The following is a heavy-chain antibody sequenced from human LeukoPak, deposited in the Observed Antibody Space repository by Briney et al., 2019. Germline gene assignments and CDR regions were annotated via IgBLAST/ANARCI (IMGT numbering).Heavy chain of an antibody. Sequence: SETLSLTCTVSGGSISSYYWSWIRQPPGKGLEWIGEINHSGSTNYNPSLKSRVTISVDTSKNQFSLKLSSVTAADTAVYYCARRKLSYYDILTGYYSGGYYYYMDVWGKGTTVTISS. J-gene: IGHJ6*03. CDR3: ARRKLSYYDILTGYYSGGYYYYMDV. CDR2: INHSGST. CDR1: GGSISSYY. D-gene: IGHD3-9*01. V-gene: IGHV4-34*01.